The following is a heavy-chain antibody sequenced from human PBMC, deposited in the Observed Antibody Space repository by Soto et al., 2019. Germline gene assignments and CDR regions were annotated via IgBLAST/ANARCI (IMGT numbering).Heavy chain of an antibody. D-gene: IGHD2-21*01. J-gene: IGHJ2*01. CDR3: VRYSRTLGWFFDL. CDR1: GFTFSDSA. Sequence: EVQLVESGGGLVQPGGSLKLSCAASGFTFSDSAMHWVRQASGEGLEWLGRIRSKGNNYATEYGASLKGRFTISRDDSKKTTYLQMSNMNTEDTAVYYWVRYSRTLGWFFDLWGRGTLVTVSS. V-gene: IGHV3-73*02. CDR2: IRSKGNNYAT.